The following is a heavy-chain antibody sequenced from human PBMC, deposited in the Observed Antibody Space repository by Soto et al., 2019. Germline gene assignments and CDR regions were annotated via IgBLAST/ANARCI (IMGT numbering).Heavy chain of an antibody. Sequence: QVQLVQSGAEVKKPGSSVKVSCKASGGTFSSYSINWVRQAPGQGLEWMGGIIPIFGTANNAQKFQGRVTITADKSTSTAYMELSSLRSEDTAVYYCARESADCSSTSCYPYNWFDPWGQGTLVTVSS. J-gene: IGHJ5*02. D-gene: IGHD2-2*01. CDR3: ARESADCSSTSCYPYNWFDP. CDR2: IIPIFGTA. V-gene: IGHV1-69*06. CDR1: GGTFSSYS.